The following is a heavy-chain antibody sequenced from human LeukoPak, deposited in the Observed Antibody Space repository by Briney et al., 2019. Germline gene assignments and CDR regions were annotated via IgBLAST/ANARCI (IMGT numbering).Heavy chain of an antibody. J-gene: IGHJ5*02. CDR1: GYTFTSYD. D-gene: IGHD3-22*01. Sequence: GASVKVSCKASGYTFTSYDINWVRQATGQGLEWMGWMNPNSGNTGYAQKFRGRVTMTRNTSISTAYMELSSLRSEDTAVYYCARTAWDYYDSSGSPDWFDPWGQGTLVTVSS. CDR3: ARTAWDYYDSSGSPDWFDP. CDR2: MNPNSGNT. V-gene: IGHV1-8*01.